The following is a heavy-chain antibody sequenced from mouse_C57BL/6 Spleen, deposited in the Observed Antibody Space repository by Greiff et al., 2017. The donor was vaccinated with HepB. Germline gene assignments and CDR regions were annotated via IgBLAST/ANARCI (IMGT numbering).Heavy chain of an antibody. Sequence: DVKLEESGGGLVKPGGSLKLSCAASGFTFSDYGMHWVRQAPEKGLEWVAYISSGSSTIYYADTVKGRFTISRDNAKNTLFLQMTSLRSEDTAKYYCARKGAYYGSPLDYWGQGTTLTVSS. CDR2: ISSGSSTI. CDR1: GFTFSDYG. D-gene: IGHD1-1*01. V-gene: IGHV5-17*01. J-gene: IGHJ2*01. CDR3: ARKGAYYGSPLDY.